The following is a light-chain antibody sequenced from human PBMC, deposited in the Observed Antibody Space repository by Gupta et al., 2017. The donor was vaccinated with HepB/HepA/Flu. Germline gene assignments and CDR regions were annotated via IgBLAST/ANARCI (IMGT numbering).Light chain of an antibody. J-gene: IGLJ2*01. Sequence: SYVLTQAPSVSVAPGQTATIIRGGNNIDGKSVHWYRQRPGQAPVLVIYYDSDRPSGIPERFSGSNSGNTATLTISRAEAGDEADYYCQVWDSTSDHVVFGGGTKLTVL. CDR3: QVWDSTSDHVV. CDR2: YDS. V-gene: IGLV3-21*04. CDR1: NIDGKS.